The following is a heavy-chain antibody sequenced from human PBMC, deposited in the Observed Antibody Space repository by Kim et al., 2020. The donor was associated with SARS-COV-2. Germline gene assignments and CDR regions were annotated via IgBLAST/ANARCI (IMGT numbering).Heavy chain of an antibody. J-gene: IGHJ4*02. CDR3: AKTLSGVRPDY. V-gene: IGHV3-23*01. D-gene: IGHD1-26*01. CDR2: ISASGRNT. Sequence: VGSLRLSCVASGFTFNNNPMTWVRQAPGKGLEWVSGISASGRNTYYADSVKGRFTMSRDNSRDTLYLEMSSLRVEDTALYYCAKTLSGVRPDYWGQGTLVTVSS. CDR1: GFTFNNNP.